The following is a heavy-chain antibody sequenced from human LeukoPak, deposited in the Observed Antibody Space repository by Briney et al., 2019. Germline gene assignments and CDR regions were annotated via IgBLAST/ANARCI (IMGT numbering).Heavy chain of an antibody. CDR1: GFTFSSYA. Sequence: GGSLRLSCAASGFTFSSYAMHWVRQAPGKGLEWVAVISYDGSNKYYVDSVKGRFTISRDNSKNTLYLQMNSLRAEDTAVYYCAKSSEHRETDYWGQGTLVTVSS. V-gene: IGHV3-30-3*02. CDR2: ISYDGSNK. CDR3: AKSSEHRETDY. J-gene: IGHJ4*02. D-gene: IGHD1-26*01.